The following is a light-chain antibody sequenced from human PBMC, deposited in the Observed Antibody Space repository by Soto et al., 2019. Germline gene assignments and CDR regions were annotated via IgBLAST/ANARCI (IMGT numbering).Light chain of an antibody. V-gene: IGKV3-11*01. CDR1: QTFSSH. CDR3: QQRSNWPPVIT. J-gene: IGKJ5*01. CDR2: DAS. Sequence: EIVLTQSPATLSLSPGERATLSCRASQTFSSHLAWYQQKPGQAPRLLLYDASKRATGIPARFSGRGSGPDFTLTISSLEPEDFAVYYCQQRSNWPPVITFGQGTRLEIK.